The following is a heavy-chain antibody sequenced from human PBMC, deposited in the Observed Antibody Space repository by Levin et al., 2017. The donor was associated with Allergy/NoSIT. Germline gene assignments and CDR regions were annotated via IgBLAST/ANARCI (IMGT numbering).Heavy chain of an antibody. V-gene: IGHV3-30-3*01. CDR1: GFTFSSYA. J-gene: IGHJ4*02. CDR3: AREQTKYYYGSGSLPY. Sequence: LTGGSLRLSCAASGFTFSSYAMHWVRQAPGKGLEWVAVISYDGSNKYYADSVKGRFTISRDNSKNTLYLQMNSLRAEDTAVYYCAREQTKYYYGSGSLPYWGQGTLVTVSS. D-gene: IGHD3-10*01. CDR2: ISYDGSNK.